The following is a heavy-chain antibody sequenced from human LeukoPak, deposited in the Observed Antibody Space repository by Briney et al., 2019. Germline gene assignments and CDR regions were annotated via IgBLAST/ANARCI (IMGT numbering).Heavy chain of an antibody. Sequence: GGSLRLSCAASGFTFSSYGMHWVRQAPGKGLEWVAVISYDGSNKYYADSVKGRLTISRDNSKNTLYLQMNSLRAEDTAVYYCAKGLYCSGGSCYVYWGQGALVTVSS. D-gene: IGHD2-15*01. CDR2: ISYDGSNK. CDR3: AKGLYCSGGSCYVY. CDR1: GFTFSSYG. V-gene: IGHV3-30*18. J-gene: IGHJ4*02.